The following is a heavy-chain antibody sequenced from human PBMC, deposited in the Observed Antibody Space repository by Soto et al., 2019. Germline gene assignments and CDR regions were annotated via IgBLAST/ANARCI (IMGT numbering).Heavy chain of an antibody. CDR2: IYYSGST. CDR3: AGAWFVRATYYYDSSGPWDAFDI. J-gene: IGHJ3*02. V-gene: IGHV4-30-4*01. Sequence: SETLSLTCTVSGGSISSGDYYWSWIRQPPGKGLEWIGYIYYSGSTYYNPSLKSRVTISVDTSKNQFSLKLSSVTAADTAVYYCAGAWFVRATYYYDSSGPWDAFDIWGQGTMVT. D-gene: IGHD3-22*01. CDR1: GGSISSGDYY.